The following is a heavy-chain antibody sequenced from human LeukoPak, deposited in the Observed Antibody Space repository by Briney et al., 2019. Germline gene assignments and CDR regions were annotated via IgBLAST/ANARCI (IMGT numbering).Heavy chain of an antibody. Sequence: SEALSLTCTVSGGSISSYYWSWIRQPPGKGLEWIGYIYTSGSTNYNPSLKSRVTMSVDTSKNQFSLKLSSVTAADTAVYYCARDVYGSCFDPWGQGTLVTVSS. CDR2: IYTSGST. D-gene: IGHD3-10*01. CDR1: GGSISSYY. CDR3: ARDVYGSCFDP. V-gene: IGHV4-4*08. J-gene: IGHJ5*02.